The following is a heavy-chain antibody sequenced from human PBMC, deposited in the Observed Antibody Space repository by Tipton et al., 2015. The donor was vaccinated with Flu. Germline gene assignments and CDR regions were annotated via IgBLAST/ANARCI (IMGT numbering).Heavy chain of an antibody. Sequence: SLRLSCAASGFDFNNYGMHWVRQPPGKGLEWVTFIRYDGSKKYYADSVKGRFTISRDNSKNTLYLQMNSLRAEDTAVYYCARPFDYCEYGGGYSWGQGTLVTVSS. CDR3: ARPFDYCEYGGGYS. V-gene: IGHV3-30*19. J-gene: IGHJ4*02. CDR2: IRYDGSKK. CDR1: GFDFNNYG. D-gene: IGHD4-17*01.